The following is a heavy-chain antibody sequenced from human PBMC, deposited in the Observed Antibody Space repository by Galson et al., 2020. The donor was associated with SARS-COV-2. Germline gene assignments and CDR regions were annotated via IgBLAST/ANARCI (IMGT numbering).Heavy chain of an antibody. Sequence: GGSMRLSCAASGFTFSSYGMHWVRQAPGKGLEWVAVIWYDGSNKYYADSVKGRFTISRDNSKNTLYLQMNSLRAEDTAVYYCARDGIVGATGVDYWGQGTLVTVSS. CDR2: IWYDGSNK. J-gene: IGHJ4*02. D-gene: IGHD1-26*01. CDR3: ARDGIVGATGVDY. V-gene: IGHV3-33*01. CDR1: GFTFSSYG.